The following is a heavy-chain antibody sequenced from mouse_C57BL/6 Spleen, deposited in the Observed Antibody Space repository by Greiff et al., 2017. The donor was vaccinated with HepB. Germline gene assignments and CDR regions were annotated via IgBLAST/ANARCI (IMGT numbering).Heavy chain of an antibody. Sequence: VQLQQSGAELVRPGASVTLSCKASGYTFTDYEMHWVKQTPVHGLEWIGAIDPETGGTAYNQKFKGKAILTADKSSSTAYMELRSLTSEDSAVYYCTRSGSSPLAYWGQGTLVTVSA. CDR2: IDPETGGT. D-gene: IGHD1-1*01. CDR1: GYTFTDYE. J-gene: IGHJ3*01. V-gene: IGHV1-15*01. CDR3: TRSGSSPLAY.